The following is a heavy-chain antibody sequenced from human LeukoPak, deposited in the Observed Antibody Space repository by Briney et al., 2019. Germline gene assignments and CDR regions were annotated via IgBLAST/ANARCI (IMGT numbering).Heavy chain of an antibody. CDR1: GGSISSYY. J-gene: IGHJ3*02. CDR2: IYYSGST. CDR3: ARDLRVGGNSGWYAFDI. Sequence: PSETLSLTCTLSGGSISSYYWRWIRQPPGKGLGWIGYIYYSGSTNYNPSLQSRVIISVDTSKNQFSLKLRSVTAADTAVYYCARDLRVGGNSGWYAFDIWGQGTMVTVSS. V-gene: IGHV4-59*01. D-gene: IGHD6-19*01.